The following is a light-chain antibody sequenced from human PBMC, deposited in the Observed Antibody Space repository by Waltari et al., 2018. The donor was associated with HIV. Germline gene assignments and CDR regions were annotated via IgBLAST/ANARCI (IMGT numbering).Light chain of an antibody. Sequence: VLTQEPSLTVSPGATVTLSCPSFRGNVAHSHFPSWVQLKPGQAPRTLIYDLEKRHPLTPGRFSGSLDGGRAILTLSGALPEDEAEYFCLLSYNGVRFFGGGTTLTV. V-gene: IGLV7-46*01. J-gene: IGLJ2*01. CDR3: LLSYNGVRF. CDR1: RGNVAHSHF. CDR2: DLE.